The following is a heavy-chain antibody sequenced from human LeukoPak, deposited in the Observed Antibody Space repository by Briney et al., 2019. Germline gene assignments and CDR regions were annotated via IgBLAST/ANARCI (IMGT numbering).Heavy chain of an antibody. CDR2: IYHSGST. CDR1: GGSISSGGYS. J-gene: IGHJ3*02. Sequence: SETLSLTCAVSGGSISSGGYSWSWIRQPPGKGLEWIGYIYHSGSTCYNPSLKSRVTISVDRSKNQFSLKLSSVTAADTAVYYCARERSRDWGAFGTWGQGTMVTVSS. V-gene: IGHV4-30-2*01. D-gene: IGHD7-27*01. CDR3: ARERSRDWGAFGT.